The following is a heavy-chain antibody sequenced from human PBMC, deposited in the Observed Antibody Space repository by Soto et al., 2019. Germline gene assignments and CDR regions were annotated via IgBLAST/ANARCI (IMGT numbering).Heavy chain of an antibody. CDR2: INPNSGVT. Sequence: ASVKVSCKASGYTFTGYYNQWVRQAPGQGLAWMGWINPNSGVTHNAQKFQGWVAMTSFTSISTSYMELISLRSDDTAVYFCATASKSTTPDFDNLGQGTPVAVSS. V-gene: IGHV1-2*04. J-gene: IGHJ4*01. CDR1: GYTFTGYY. D-gene: IGHD1-1*01. CDR3: ATASKSTTPDFDN.